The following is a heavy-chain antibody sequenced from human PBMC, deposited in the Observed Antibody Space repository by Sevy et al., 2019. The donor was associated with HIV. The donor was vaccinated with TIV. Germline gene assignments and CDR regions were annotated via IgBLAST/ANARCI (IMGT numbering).Heavy chain of an antibody. CDR3: AAEDMTTFGGHLRVFDI. CDR1: GFTFSSSA. J-gene: IGHJ3*02. D-gene: IGHD3-10*01. CDR2: IVVGSDVT. Sequence: ASVKVSCKTSGFTFSSSAVQWVRQVRGQRLEWIGWIVVGSDVTNYAQNFQERVTISRDVSTKTVYMDLTSLRSEDTAVYYCAAEDMTTFGGHLRVFDIWGQRTMVTGSS. V-gene: IGHV1-58*01.